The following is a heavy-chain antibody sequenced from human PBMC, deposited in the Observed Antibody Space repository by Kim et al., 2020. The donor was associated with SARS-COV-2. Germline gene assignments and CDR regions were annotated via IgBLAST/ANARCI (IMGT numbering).Heavy chain of an antibody. D-gene: IGHD6-13*01. V-gene: IGHV4-34*01. Sequence: SETLSLTCAVYGGSFSGYYWSWIRQPPGKGLEWIGEINHSGSTNYNPSLKSRVTISVDTSKNQFSPKLSSVTAADTAVYYCASGYSRLRVDYWGQGTLVTVSS. CDR3: ASGYSRLRVDY. CDR1: GGSFSGYY. J-gene: IGHJ4*02. CDR2: INHSGST.